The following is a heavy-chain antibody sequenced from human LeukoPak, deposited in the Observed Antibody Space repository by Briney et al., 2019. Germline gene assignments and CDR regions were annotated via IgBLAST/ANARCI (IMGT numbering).Heavy chain of an antibody. CDR2: IYPGDSDT. Sequence: GESLKVSVKGSGYSFTIYWIGWVRQMPGKGLEWMGIIYPGDSDTRYSPSFQGQVTISADKSISTAYLQWSSLKASDTAMYYCARQIAAAGTIYFDYWGQGTLVTVSS. D-gene: IGHD6-13*01. J-gene: IGHJ4*02. V-gene: IGHV5-51*01. CDR3: ARQIAAAGTIYFDY. CDR1: GYSFTIYW.